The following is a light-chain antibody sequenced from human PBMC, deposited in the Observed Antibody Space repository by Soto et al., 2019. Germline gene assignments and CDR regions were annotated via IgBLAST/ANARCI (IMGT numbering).Light chain of an antibody. CDR3: QQYVNSVT. Sequence: EIVLTQSPGTLALSPGERDTLSCRASQSVSSNYLAWYKQKPGQAPRLLIYGASSRVAGIPDRFSGSGSGTDFTLTINRLEPEDFAVYYCQQYVNSVTFGGGTKVEIK. V-gene: IGKV3-20*01. CDR1: QSVSSNY. J-gene: IGKJ4*01. CDR2: GAS.